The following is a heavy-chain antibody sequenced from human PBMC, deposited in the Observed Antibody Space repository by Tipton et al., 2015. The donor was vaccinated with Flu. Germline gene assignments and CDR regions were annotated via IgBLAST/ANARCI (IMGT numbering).Heavy chain of an antibody. V-gene: IGHV4-38-2*01. CDR2: IHTSAGT. CDR3: ARRDFSNYASEPKNWFDS. Sequence: TLSLTCSVSGDSLGSSYYWAWIRQPPGRGREWIGNIHTSAGTYYNTSLQSRVNISVDRSKNQFSLRLASVTAADTAVYFCARRDFSNYASEPKNWFDSWGQGTLVTVSS. J-gene: IGHJ5*01. D-gene: IGHD4-11*01. CDR1: GDSLGSSYY.